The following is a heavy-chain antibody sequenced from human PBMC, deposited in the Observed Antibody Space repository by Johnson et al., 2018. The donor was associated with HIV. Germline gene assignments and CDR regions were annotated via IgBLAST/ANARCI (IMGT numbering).Heavy chain of an antibody. CDR1: AFAFSSYA. CDR3: ARGGGCGGDCYSGFDAFDI. CDR2: ISSDGSNK. Sequence: VQLVESGGGVVQPGKSLRLSCVASAFAFSSYAMHWVRQTPGQGLEWVAVISSDGSNKYFVDSVKGRLIISRDNSKNTLYLQMNSLTTEDTAAYYCARGGGCGGDCYSGFDAFDIWGQGTMVTVS. D-gene: IGHD2-21*01. V-gene: IGHV3-30*04. J-gene: IGHJ3*02.